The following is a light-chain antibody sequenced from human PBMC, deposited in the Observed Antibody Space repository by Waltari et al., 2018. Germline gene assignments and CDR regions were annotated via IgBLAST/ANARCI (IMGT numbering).Light chain of an antibody. J-gene: IGLJ2*01. CDR2: VVA. CDR3: SSYGGSNNLL. V-gene: IGLV2-8*01. Sequence: QSGLTQPPSASGSPGQSVTISCTGTSSDIGTSEFVSWYPLHPGQAPKLLIYVVAKRPSGVAVRFSGSKSGNTASLTVSGLQAEDEADYFCSSYGGSNNLLFGGGTKLTV. CDR1: SSDIGTSEF.